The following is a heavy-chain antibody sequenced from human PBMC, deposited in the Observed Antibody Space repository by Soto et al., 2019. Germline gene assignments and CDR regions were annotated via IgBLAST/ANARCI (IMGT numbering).Heavy chain of an antibody. J-gene: IGHJ4*02. CDR1: GFTFTSYG. CDR3: AKDGNVYSSGWYAPSLDY. Sequence: QVQLVESGGGVVQPGRSLRLSCAASGFTFTSYGMHWVRLAPGKGLEWVALISYDGGNTYYADSVKGRFSISRDNSENTLYLQTNSLRAEDTALYYCAKDGNVYSSGWYAPSLDYWGQGTLVTFSS. D-gene: IGHD6-19*01. CDR2: ISYDGGNT. V-gene: IGHV3-30*18.